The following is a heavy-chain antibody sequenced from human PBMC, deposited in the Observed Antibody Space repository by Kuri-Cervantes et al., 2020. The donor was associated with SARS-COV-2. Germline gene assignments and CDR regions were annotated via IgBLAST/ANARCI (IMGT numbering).Heavy chain of an antibody. J-gene: IGHJ6*02. Sequence: GSLRLSCAASGFTFSDYYMSWIRQAPGKGLEWIGSIYYSGSTYYNPSLKSRVTISVDTSKNQLSLQLNSVTPEDTAVYYCAREQFPRMRLKYSSNYYYGMDVWGQGTTVTVSS. CDR1: GFTFSDYY. CDR2: IYYSGST. D-gene: IGHD5-18*01. V-gene: IGHV4-38-2*02. CDR3: AREQFPRMRLKYSSNYYYGMDV.